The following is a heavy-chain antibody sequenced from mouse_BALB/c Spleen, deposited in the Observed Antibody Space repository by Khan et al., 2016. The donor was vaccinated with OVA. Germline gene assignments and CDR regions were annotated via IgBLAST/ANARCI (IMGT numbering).Heavy chain of an antibody. CDR2: ISYDGSN. V-gene: IGHV3-6*02. Sequence: EVQLQESGPGLVKPSQSLSLTCSVTGYSITSGYYWNWIRQFPGNKLEWMGYISYDGSNNYNPSLKNRISITRETTENQFFLTLNSVTTEDTATYICTRDKNYSGDLAYWGQGTLVTVSA. CDR3: TRDKNYSGDLAY. J-gene: IGHJ3*01. CDR1: GYSITSGYY. D-gene: IGHD1-2*01.